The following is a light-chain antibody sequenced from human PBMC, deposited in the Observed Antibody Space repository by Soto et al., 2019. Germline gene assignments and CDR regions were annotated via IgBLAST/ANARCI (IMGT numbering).Light chain of an antibody. Sequence: SVLTQPPSPSGSPGPSVAISCTGTISDVGGHNSVSWYQQLPGKAPKLILYGVNNLPSGVPDRFSGSKSGNTASLTVSGLLAEDEADYYYSSYTAGSPNVFGTGTKVTVL. J-gene: IGLJ1*01. CDR3: SSYTAGSPNV. CDR1: ISDVGGHNS. V-gene: IGLV2-8*01. CDR2: GVN.